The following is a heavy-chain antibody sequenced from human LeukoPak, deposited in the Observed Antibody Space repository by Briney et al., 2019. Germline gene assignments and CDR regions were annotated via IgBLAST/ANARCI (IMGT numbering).Heavy chain of an antibody. CDR2: INPNSGGT. Sequence: ASVKVSCKASGGTFSSYAISWVRQAPGQGLEWMGRINPNSGGTNYAQKFQGRVTMTRDTSISTAYMELSRLRSDGTAMYYCAREVYGSNFDYWGQGTLVTVSS. D-gene: IGHD1-26*01. V-gene: IGHV1-2*06. CDR3: AREVYGSNFDY. CDR1: GGTFSSYA. J-gene: IGHJ4*02.